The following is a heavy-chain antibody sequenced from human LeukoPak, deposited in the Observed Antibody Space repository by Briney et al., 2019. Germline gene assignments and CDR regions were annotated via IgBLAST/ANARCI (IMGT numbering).Heavy chain of an antibody. CDR1: GFTFSSYA. CDR2: ISGSGGST. D-gene: IGHD3-10*01. J-gene: IGHJ4*02. V-gene: IGHV3-23*01. Sequence: GGSLRLSCAASGFTFSSYAMSWVRQAPGKGLEWVSAISGSGGSTYYADSVKGRFTISRDNSKNTLYLQMNSLRAEDTAVYYCANGRPQWFGELPSFDYWGQGTLVTVSS. CDR3: ANGRPQWFGELPSFDY.